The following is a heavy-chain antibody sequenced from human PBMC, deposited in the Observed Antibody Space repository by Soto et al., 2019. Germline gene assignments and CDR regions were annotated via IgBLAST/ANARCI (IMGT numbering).Heavy chain of an antibody. CDR2: IYYSGST. CDR1: GGSISSSSYY. V-gene: IGHV4-39*01. J-gene: IGHJ4*02. Sequence: SETLSLTCTVSGGSISSSSYYWGWIRQPPGKGLEWIGSIYYSGSTYYNPSLKSRVTISVDTSKNQFSLKLSSATAADTAVYYCARQSWGYLGYWGQGTLVTVSS. D-gene: IGHD3-16*01. CDR3: ARQSWGYLGY.